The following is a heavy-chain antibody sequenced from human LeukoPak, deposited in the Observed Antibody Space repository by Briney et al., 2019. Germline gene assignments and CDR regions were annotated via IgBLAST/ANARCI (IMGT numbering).Heavy chain of an antibody. Sequence: GGSLRLSCAASGFTFSTSGMSWVRQAPGKGLEWVSTITGSGGSTYYADSVKGRFTISRDNSKNTLYLQMNSLRAEDTAVYYCARGSNGSWKKSLDNWGQGTLVTVSS. CDR1: GFTFSTSG. V-gene: IGHV3-23*01. CDR3: ARGSNGSWKKSLDN. J-gene: IGHJ4*02. CDR2: ITGSGGST. D-gene: IGHD3-16*01.